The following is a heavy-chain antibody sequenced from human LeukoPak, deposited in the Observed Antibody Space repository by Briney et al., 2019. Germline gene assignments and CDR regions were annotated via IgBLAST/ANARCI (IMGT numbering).Heavy chain of an antibody. CDR2: IKQDGSEK. CDR3: ARGPTMVRGIFDY. CDR1: GFTFSGYW. V-gene: IGHV3-7*01. J-gene: IGHJ4*02. Sequence: GGSLRLSCAASGFTFSGYWMSWVRQAPGKGLEWVANIKQDGSEKYYVDSVKGRFTISRDNAKNSLYLQMNSLRAEDTAVYYCARGPTMVRGIFDYWGQGTLVTVSS. D-gene: IGHD3-10*01.